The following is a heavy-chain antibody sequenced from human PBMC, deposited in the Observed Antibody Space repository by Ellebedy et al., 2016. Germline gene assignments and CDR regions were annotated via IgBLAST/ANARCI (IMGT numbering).Heavy chain of an antibody. CDR3: ARGGHDDGGHNWFDP. Sequence: GGSLRLSCVASGFTFSSYWMHWVRQAPGKGLVWVARINSDSSKTNYADSVKGRFAILRDNAENTVYLQMNSLRAEDTGVYYCARGGHDDGGHNWFDPWGQGTPVTVSS. J-gene: IGHJ5*02. CDR1: GFTFSSYW. D-gene: IGHD5-12*01. V-gene: IGHV3-74*01. CDR2: INSDSSKT.